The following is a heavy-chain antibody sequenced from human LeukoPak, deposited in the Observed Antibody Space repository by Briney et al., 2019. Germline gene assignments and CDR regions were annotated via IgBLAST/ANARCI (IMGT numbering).Heavy chain of an antibody. J-gene: IGHJ6*03. CDR3: ARRIIGTSGYYYYYMDV. Sequence: SETLSLTCTVSGVSISTPIYHWGWIRQPPGKGLEWIVSIYYSGSTYYNPSLKSRVTISVDTSKNQFSLKLNSVTAADTAVYYCARRIIGTSGYYYYYMDVWGKGTTVTVSS. CDR2: IYYSGST. V-gene: IGHV4-39*01. CDR1: GVSISTPIYH. D-gene: IGHD3-10*01.